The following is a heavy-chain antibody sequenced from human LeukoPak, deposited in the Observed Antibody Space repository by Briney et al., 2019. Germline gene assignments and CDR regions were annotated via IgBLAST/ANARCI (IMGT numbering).Heavy chain of an antibody. CDR1: GYSFTSYW. V-gene: IGHV5-10-1*01. CDR2: IDPSDSYT. J-gene: IGHJ6*04. D-gene: IGHD3-10*01. CDR3: ARHSGYYYGSRTYYYGMDV. Sequence: GESLKISCKGSGYSFTSYWISWVRQMPGKGLEWMGRIDPSDSYTNYSPSFQGHVTISADKSISTAYLQWSSLKASDTATYYCARHSGYYYGSRTYYYGMDVWGKGTTVTVSS.